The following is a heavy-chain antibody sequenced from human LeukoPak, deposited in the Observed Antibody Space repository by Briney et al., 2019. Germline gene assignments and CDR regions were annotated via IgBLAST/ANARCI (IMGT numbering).Heavy chain of an antibody. Sequence: GESLKISCKGSGYSFTSYWIGWVRQMSGKGLEWMGIIYPGDSDTRYSPSLQGQVTISVDKSINTAYLQWSSLKASDTAMYYCARGFYYGSGSYTYYFDYWGQGTLVTVSS. CDR2: IYPGDSDT. V-gene: IGHV5-51*01. D-gene: IGHD3-10*01. J-gene: IGHJ4*02. CDR1: GYSFTSYW. CDR3: ARGFYYGSGSYTYYFDY.